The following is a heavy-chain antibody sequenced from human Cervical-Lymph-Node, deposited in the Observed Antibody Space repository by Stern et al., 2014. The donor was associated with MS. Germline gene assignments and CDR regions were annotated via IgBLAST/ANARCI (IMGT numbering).Heavy chain of an antibody. CDR2: INPSGGST. V-gene: IGHV1-46*01. J-gene: IGHJ6*02. D-gene: IGHD5-18*01. CDR3: ARVYRSVDTDYYYGMDV. CDR1: GYTFTSYD. Sequence: QVQLVQSGAEVKKPGSSVKVSCKASGYTFTSYDMHWVRQAPGQGLEWMGIINPSGGSTSYAQKFQGRVTMTRDTSTSTVYMELSSLRSEDTAVYYCARVYRSVDTDYYYGMDVWGQGTTVTVSS.